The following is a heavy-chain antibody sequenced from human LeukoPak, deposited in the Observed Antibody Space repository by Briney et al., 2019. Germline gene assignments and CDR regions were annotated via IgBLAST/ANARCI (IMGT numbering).Heavy chain of an antibody. CDR3: AREAAPSGYYYYYGMDV. Sequence: GASVKVSCKASGYTFTSYDINWVRQATGQGLEWMGWMNPNSGNTGYAQKFQGRVTMTRNTSISTAYMELSSLRSEDTAVYYCAREAAPSGYYYYYGMDVWGQGTTVTVSS. D-gene: IGHD6-13*01. J-gene: IGHJ6*02. V-gene: IGHV1-8*01. CDR2: MNPNSGNT. CDR1: GYTFTSYD.